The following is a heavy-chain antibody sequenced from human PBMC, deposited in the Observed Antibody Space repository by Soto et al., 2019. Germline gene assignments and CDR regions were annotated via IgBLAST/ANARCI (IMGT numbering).Heavy chain of an antibody. CDR1: GFTFSNYA. CDR3: ARQIGVGQQPYIDY. D-gene: IGHD6-13*01. V-gene: IGHV3-30-3*01. Sequence: GGSLRLSCAASGFTFSNYAVHRVRQAPGEGLEWVAVISHDGSDKYYADSVKGRFTISRDNSKNTLYLQMNSLRAEDTAVYYCARQIGVGQQPYIDYWGQGTLVTVSS. CDR2: ISHDGSDK. J-gene: IGHJ4*02.